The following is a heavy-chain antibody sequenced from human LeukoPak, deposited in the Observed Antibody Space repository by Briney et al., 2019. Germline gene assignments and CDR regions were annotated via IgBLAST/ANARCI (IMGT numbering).Heavy chain of an antibody. CDR1: GGSISSGGYY. CDR2: IYYSGST. CDR3: ASGYYDFWSGHQYYFDY. D-gene: IGHD3-3*01. Sequence: SSETLSLTCTVSGGSISSGGYYWSWIRQHPGKGLEWIGYIYYSGSTYYNPSLKSRVTISVDTSKNQFSLKLSSVTAADTAVYYCASGYYDFWSGHQYYFDYWGKGTLVTVSS. J-gene: IGHJ4*02. V-gene: IGHV4-31*03.